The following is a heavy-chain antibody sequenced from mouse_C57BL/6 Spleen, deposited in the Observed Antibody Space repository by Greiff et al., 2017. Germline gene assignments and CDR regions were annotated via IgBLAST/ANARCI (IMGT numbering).Heavy chain of an antibody. CDR2: IYPGDGVT. CDR1: GYAFRSYW. Sequence: QVQLQQSGAELVKPGASVKISCKASGYAFRSYWMNWVKQRPGKGLEWIGQIYPGDGVTNYNGKFKGKATLTADKSSSTAYMQRSSLTSEDSAVYFCARRVTEGYFDVWGTGTTVTVSS. J-gene: IGHJ1*03. CDR3: ARRVTEGYFDV. V-gene: IGHV1-80*01. D-gene: IGHD2-2*01.